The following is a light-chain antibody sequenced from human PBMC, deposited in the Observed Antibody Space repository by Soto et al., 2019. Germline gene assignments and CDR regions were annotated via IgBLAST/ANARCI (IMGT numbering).Light chain of an antibody. CDR1: QTVSSSY. Sequence: EIVLTQSPGTLSLSPGERATLSCRASQTVSSSYLAWYQQKPGQAPRLLIYGASTRATGIPGRFSGSASGTDFTLTISRLEPEDFAVYYCQQYNSWPPVYTFGQGTKLEI. J-gene: IGKJ2*01. CDR3: QQYNSWPPVYT. CDR2: GAS. V-gene: IGKV3-20*01.